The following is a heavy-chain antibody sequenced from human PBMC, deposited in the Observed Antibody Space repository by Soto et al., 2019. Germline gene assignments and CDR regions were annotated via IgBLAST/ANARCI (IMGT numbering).Heavy chain of an antibody. D-gene: IGHD3-16*02. V-gene: IGHV2-70*11. CDR1: GFSLSTSGMC. J-gene: IGHJ6*03. Sequence: ESGPTLVNPTQTLTLTCTFSGFSLSTSGMCVSWIRQPPGKALEWLARIDWDDDKYYSTSLKSRLTISKDTSKNQVVLTMTNMDPVDTATYYCARILLRKGVNYYYYYMDVWGKGTTVTVSS. CDR2: IDWDDDK. CDR3: ARILLRKGVNYYYYYMDV.